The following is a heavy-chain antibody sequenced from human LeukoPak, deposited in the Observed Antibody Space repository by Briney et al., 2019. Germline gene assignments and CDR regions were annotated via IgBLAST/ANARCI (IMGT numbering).Heavy chain of an antibody. CDR1: GFTFSSYG. D-gene: IGHD3-10*01. Sequence: KTGGSLRLSCAASGFTFSSYGMHWVRQAPGKGLEWVAVIWYDGSNKYYADSVKGRFTISRDNSKNTLYLQMNSLRAEDTAVYYCARNRGGRPVYYDYWGQGTLVTVSS. CDR3: ARNRGGRPVYYDY. V-gene: IGHV3-33*08. J-gene: IGHJ4*02. CDR2: IWYDGSNK.